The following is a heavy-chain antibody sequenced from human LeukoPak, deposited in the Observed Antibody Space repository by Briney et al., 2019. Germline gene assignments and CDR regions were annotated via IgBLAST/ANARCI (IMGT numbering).Heavy chain of an antibody. V-gene: IGHV1-18*01. CDR2: ISAYNGNT. D-gene: IGHD4-17*01. J-gene: IGHJ4*02. CDR3: ARDWWYGDYSIGDN. CDR1: GYTFTSYG. Sequence: GASVKVSCKASGYTFTSYGISWVRQAPGQGLEWMGWISAYNGNTNYAQKLQGRGTMNTDTSTSTVYMELRSLRSDDTAVYYCARDWWYGDYSIGDNWGQGTLVTVSS.